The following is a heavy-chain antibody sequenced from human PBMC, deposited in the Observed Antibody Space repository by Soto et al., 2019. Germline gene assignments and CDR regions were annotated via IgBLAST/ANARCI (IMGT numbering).Heavy chain of an antibody. CDR2: ISYDGSNK. CDR3: ARGPYSYGNYYFDY. V-gene: IGHV3-30-3*01. J-gene: IGHJ4*02. D-gene: IGHD5-18*01. Sequence: GGSLRLSCAASGFTFSSYAMHWVRQAPGKGLEWVAVISYDGSNKYYADSVKGRFTISRDNSKNTLYLQMNSLRAEDTAVYYCARGPYSYGNYYFDYWGQGTLLTVSS. CDR1: GFTFSSYA.